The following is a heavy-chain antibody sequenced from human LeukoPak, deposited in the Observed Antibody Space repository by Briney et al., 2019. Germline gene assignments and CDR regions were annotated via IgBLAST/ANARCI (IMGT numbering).Heavy chain of an antibody. CDR3: AGMTTVTTGFDY. D-gene: IGHD4-17*01. J-gene: IGHJ4*02. Sequence: SVKVSCKASGFTFTSSAMQWVRQARGQRLEWIGWIVVGSGNTNYAQKFQERVTITRDMSTSTAYMELSSLRSEDTAVYYCAGMTTVTTGFDYWGQGTLVTVSS. V-gene: IGHV1-58*02. CDR2: IVVGSGNT. CDR1: GFTFTSSA.